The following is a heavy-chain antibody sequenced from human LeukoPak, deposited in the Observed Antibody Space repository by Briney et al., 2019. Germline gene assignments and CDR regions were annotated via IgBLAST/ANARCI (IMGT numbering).Heavy chain of an antibody. CDR2: IHYSGTT. J-gene: IGHJ5*02. V-gene: IGHV4-39*07. CDR1: GGSIRNRNDF. D-gene: IGHD2-8*01. Sequence: SETLSLTCTVSGGSIRNRNDFWGWLRQPPGKGLEYIGSIHYSGTTFYKPSLRSRVTMSVDTSKNQFSLKLTSVTAADTAIYYCARDHGHSNWFDPWGQGTLVIVSS. CDR3: ARDHGHSNWFDP.